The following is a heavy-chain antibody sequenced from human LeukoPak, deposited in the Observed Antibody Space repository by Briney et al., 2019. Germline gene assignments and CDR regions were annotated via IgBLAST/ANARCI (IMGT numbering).Heavy chain of an antibody. J-gene: IGHJ4*02. CDR2: IWYDGSNK. CDR3: ARSLVLDV. CDR1: GFTFSSYG. D-gene: IGHD2-2*01. Sequence: GGSLRLSCAASGFTFSSYGMHWVRQAPGKGLEWVAVIWYDGSNKYYVDSVKGRFTISRDNAKNSLYLQMNSLRAEDTAVYYCARSLVLDVWGQGTLVTVSS. V-gene: IGHV3-33*03.